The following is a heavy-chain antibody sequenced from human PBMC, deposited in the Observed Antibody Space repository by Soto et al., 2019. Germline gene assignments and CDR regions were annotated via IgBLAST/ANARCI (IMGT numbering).Heavy chain of an antibody. CDR2: INAGNGNT. Sequence: QVQLVQSGAEVKKPGASVKVSCKASGYTFTSYAMHWVRQAPGQRLEWMGWINAGNGNTKYSQKFQGRVTITRDTSASTAYMELSSLRSEDTAVYYCARAISVAGGYYYYGMDVWGQGTTVTVSS. V-gene: IGHV1-3*01. J-gene: IGHJ6*02. D-gene: IGHD6-19*01. CDR3: ARAISVAGGYYYYGMDV. CDR1: GYTFTSYA.